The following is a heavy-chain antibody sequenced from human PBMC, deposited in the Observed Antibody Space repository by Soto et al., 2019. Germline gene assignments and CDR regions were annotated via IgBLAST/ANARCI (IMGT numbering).Heavy chain of an antibody. CDR3: ASGLRQYYYYYYMDV. D-gene: IGHD5-12*01. Sequence: PSETLSLTCAVYGGSFIGYYWSWIRQPPGKGLEWIGEINHSGSTNYNPSLKGRVTISVDTSKNQFSLKLSSVTAADTAVYYCASGLRQYYYYYYMDVWGKGTTVTV. J-gene: IGHJ6*03. CDR1: GGSFIGYY. CDR2: INHSGST. V-gene: IGHV4-34*01.